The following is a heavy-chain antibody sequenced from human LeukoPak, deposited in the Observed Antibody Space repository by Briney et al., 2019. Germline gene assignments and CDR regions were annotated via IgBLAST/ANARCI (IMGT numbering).Heavy chain of an antibody. CDR2: IHSNGST. CDR1: DASISGYY. Sequence: PSETLSLTCTVSDASISGYYWSWIRQPPGKGLEWIGSIHSNGSTNYNPSLRSRVTISVDTSKNQLSLKLSSVTAADTAVYYCARDLGGIYFDYWGQGTLVTVSS. V-gene: IGHV4-59*01. D-gene: IGHD1-26*01. J-gene: IGHJ4*02. CDR3: ARDLGGIYFDY.